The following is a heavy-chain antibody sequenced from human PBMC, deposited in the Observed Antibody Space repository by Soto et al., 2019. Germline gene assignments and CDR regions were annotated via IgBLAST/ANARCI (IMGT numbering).Heavy chain of an antibody. Sequence: QVQLVQSGAEVKKPGASVKLSCKASGYTFTTYGISWVRQAPGQGLEWMGWINTYNGNTNYAQNLQGRVTMTTDTSTSPAYMEVRSLRSDDTAVYYCAGETVDGRTGFDYWGQGTLVTVSS. V-gene: IGHV1-18*01. CDR2: INTYNGNT. CDR1: GYTFTTYG. D-gene: IGHD6-19*01. CDR3: AGETVDGRTGFDY. J-gene: IGHJ4*02.